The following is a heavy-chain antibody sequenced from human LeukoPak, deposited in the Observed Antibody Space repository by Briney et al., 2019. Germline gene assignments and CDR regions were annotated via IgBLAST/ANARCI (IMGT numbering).Heavy chain of an antibody. V-gene: IGHV5-51*01. CDR1: GYSFTSYW. CDR2: IYPGDSDT. J-gene: IGHJ4*02. CDR3: ARQRRYSRVTPDY. D-gene: IGHD6-13*01. Sequence: PGESLTISCKGSGYSFTSYWIGWVRQMPGKGLEWMGIIYPGDSDTRYSSSFQGQVTISADKSISTAYLQWSSLKASDTAMYYCARQRRYSRVTPDYWGQGTLVTVSS.